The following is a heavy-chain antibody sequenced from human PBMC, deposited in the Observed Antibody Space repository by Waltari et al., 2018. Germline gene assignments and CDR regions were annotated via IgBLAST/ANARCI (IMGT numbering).Heavy chain of an antibody. CDR2: INAGNGNT. CDR3: ARDGIMITFGGPRGWFDP. CDR1: GYTFTSYA. D-gene: IGHD3-16*01. V-gene: IGHV1-3*01. Sequence: QVQLVQSGAEVKKPGASVTVSCKASGYTFTSYAMHWVRQAPGQRLEWMGWINAGNGNTKYSQKFQGRVTITRDTSASTAYMELSSLRSEDTAVYYCARDGIMITFGGPRGWFDPWGQGTLVTVSS. J-gene: IGHJ5*02.